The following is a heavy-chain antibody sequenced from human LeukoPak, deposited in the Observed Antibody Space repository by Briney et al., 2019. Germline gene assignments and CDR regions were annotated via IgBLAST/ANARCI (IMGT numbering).Heavy chain of an antibody. Sequence: PGGSLRLSCAASGFTFSSYNMNWVRQAPGKGLEWVSSISSSSSYIHYADSVKGRFTISRDNGKNSLYLQMNSLRAEDTAVYYCARASYYDSSGYYADDYYYYYGMDVWGQGTTVTISS. J-gene: IGHJ6*02. CDR3: ARASYYDSSGYYADDYYYYYGMDV. V-gene: IGHV3-21*01. CDR1: GFTFSSYN. CDR2: ISSSSSYI. D-gene: IGHD3-22*01.